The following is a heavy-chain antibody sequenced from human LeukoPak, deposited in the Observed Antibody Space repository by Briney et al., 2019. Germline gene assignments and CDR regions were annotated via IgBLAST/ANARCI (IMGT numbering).Heavy chain of an antibody. V-gene: IGHV1-69*04. J-gene: IGHJ1*01. Sequence: GSSVKVSCKASGGTCSSYAISWVRQAPGQGLEWMGRIIPILGIANYAQRFQGRVTITADKSTSTAYMELSSLRSEDTAVYYCARSYSSSWYKEYFQHWGQGTLVTVSS. D-gene: IGHD6-13*01. CDR2: IIPILGIA. CDR3: ARSYSSSWYKEYFQH. CDR1: GGTCSSYA.